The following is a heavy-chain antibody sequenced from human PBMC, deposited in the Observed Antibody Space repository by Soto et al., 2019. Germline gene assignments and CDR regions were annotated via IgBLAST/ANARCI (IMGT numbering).Heavy chain of an antibody. Sequence: QMQLQESGPGLVKPSETLSLTCTVSGGSISRNSYYWGWIRQPPGKEREWIGSIYYSGSTYYNPSLKSRVTISLDTSKNQFSLKLRSVTAADTAVYYCARHDWNGVDYWGQGTLVTDYS. CDR2: IYYSGST. D-gene: IGHD1-1*01. CDR3: ARHDWNGVDY. J-gene: IGHJ4*02. CDR1: GGSISRNSYY. V-gene: IGHV4-39*01.